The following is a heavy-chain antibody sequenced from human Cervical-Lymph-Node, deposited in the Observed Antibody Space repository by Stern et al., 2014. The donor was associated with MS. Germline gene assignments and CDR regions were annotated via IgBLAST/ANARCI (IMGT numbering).Heavy chain of an antibody. V-gene: IGHV5-51*01. CDR2: IHPGDSYT. Sequence: EVQLVESGVEVKKPGESLKISCKTSGYTFTNYWIAWVRQMPGKGLEWMGIIHPGDSYTKYSPSFEGQVTMSADKSIRTAYLQWRSLKASDTAMYFCARHGPGFDYYYNGMDVWGQGTTVTV. J-gene: IGHJ6*02. CDR3: ARHGPGFDYYYNGMDV. CDR1: GYTFTNYW.